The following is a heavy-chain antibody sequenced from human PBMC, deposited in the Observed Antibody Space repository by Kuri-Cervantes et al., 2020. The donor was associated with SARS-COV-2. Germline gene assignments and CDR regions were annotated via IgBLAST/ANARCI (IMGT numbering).Heavy chain of an antibody. Sequence: SQTFSLTCPVLGGSFSGYYWSWIRQSPGKGLEWIGKINHSGSTNYNPSLSSRVTISVDMSKNQFSLRLSSVTAADTAMYYCARGREGVVPATILGLGYFLYFSMDVWGKGTSVTVSS. J-gene: IGHJ6*03. V-gene: IGHV4-34*01. D-gene: IGHD2-2*01. CDR3: ARGREGVVPATILGLGYFLYFSMDV. CDR2: INHSGST. CDR1: GGSFSGYY.